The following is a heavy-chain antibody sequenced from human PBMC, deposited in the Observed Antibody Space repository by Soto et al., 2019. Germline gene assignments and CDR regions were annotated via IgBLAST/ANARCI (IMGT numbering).Heavy chain of an antibody. CDR3: ARNSGYCSGGSCSNDY. D-gene: IGHD2-15*01. CDR1: GGSISSYY. Sequence: PSETLSLTCTVSGGSISSYYWSWIRQPPGKGLEWIGYIYYSGSTNYNPSLKSRVTISVDTSKNQFSLKLSSVTAAGTAVYYCARNSGYCSGGSCSNDYWGQGTLVTVSS. J-gene: IGHJ4*02. V-gene: IGHV4-59*01. CDR2: IYYSGST.